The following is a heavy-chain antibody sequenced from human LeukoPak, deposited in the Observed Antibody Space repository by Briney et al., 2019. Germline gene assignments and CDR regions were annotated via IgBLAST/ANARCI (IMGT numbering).Heavy chain of an antibody. V-gene: IGHV3-23*01. Sequence: PGGSLRLSSAASGFTCSDFGMSWVRQAPGKGLEGLSVISGSGGSTYYADSVKARFTISRDNTKNTLYLQMNSLRADDTAVYYCAKEWGVDYGLRYWGQGPLVSVSS. CDR2: ISGSGGST. J-gene: IGHJ4*02. CDR1: GFTCSDFG. CDR3: AKEWGVDYGLRY. D-gene: IGHD4-17*01.